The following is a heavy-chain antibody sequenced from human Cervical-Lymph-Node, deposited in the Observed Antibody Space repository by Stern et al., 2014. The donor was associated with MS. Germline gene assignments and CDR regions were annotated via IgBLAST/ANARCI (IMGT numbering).Heavy chain of an antibody. D-gene: IGHD3-3*02. Sequence: DQLVESGPGLVKPLQTLSLTCTVSGGSVSSGGYFWNWIRQHPGKGLEWIGQVYYSGSIAYNPSLKSRVTISVDTSKNQFSLRLRSVTAADTAVYYCARNPALWYFDLWGRGTLAAVSS. CDR3: ARNPALWYFDL. J-gene: IGHJ2*01. CDR2: VYYSGSI. V-gene: IGHV4-31*03. CDR1: GGSVSSGGYF.